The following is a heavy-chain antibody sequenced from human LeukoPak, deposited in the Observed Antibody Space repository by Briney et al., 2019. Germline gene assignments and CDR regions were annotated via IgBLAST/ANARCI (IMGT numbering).Heavy chain of an antibody. V-gene: IGHV4-4*07. D-gene: IGHD5-12*01. CDR3: AGDLPDSGTIDY. Sequence: SETLSLTCTVSGGSISSYYWSWIRQPAGKGLEWIGRIYTSGSTNYNPSLKSRVTMSVDTSKNQFSLKLSSVTAADTPVYYCAGDLPDSGTIDYWGQGTLVTVSS. CDR1: GGSISSYY. CDR2: IYTSGST. J-gene: IGHJ4*02.